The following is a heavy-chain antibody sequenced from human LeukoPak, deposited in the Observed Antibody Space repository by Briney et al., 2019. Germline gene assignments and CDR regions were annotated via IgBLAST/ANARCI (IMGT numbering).Heavy chain of an antibody. J-gene: IGHJ4*02. Sequence: ASVKVSCKASGYTFTGYYMHWVRQAPGQGLEWMGRINPNSGGTNYAQKFQGRVTMNRDTSISTAYMELSRLRSDDTAVYYCARDSVYYYDSSGYYYVYDYWGQGTLVTVSS. D-gene: IGHD3-22*01. CDR3: ARDSVYYYDSSGYYYVYDY. CDR1: GYTFTGYY. V-gene: IGHV1-2*06. CDR2: INPNSGGT.